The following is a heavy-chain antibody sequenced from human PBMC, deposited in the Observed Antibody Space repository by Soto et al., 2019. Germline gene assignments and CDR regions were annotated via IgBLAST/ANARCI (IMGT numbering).Heavy chain of an antibody. CDR3: ARESYYGMDV. J-gene: IGHJ6*02. Sequence: SETLSLTCTVSGGSISSYYWSWIRQPPGKGLEWIGYIYYSGSTNYNPSLKSRVTISVDTSKNQFSLKLSSVTAADTAVYYCARESYYGMDVWGQGTTVTVSS. CDR1: GGSISSYY. CDR2: IYYSGST. V-gene: IGHV4-59*01.